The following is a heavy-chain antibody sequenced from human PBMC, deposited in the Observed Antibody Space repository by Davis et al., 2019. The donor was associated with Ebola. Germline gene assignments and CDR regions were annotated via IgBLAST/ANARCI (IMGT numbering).Heavy chain of an antibody. J-gene: IGHJ2*01. D-gene: IGHD4-23*01. Sequence: GESLKISCAASGFTFSSYGMHWVRQAPGKGLEWVAVIWYDGSNKYYADSVKGRFTISRDNSKNTLYLQMNSLRAEDTAVYYCAKDRATVGPYWYFDLWGRGTLVTVSS. CDR1: GFTFSSYG. V-gene: IGHV3-33*06. CDR2: IWYDGSNK. CDR3: AKDRATVGPYWYFDL.